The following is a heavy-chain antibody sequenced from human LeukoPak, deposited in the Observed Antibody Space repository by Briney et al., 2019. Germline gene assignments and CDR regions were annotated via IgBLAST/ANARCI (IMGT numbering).Heavy chain of an antibody. D-gene: IGHD1-1*01. CDR1: GDSISSYY. Sequence: PSETLSLTCTVSGDSISSYYWSWIRQPPGKGLEWIGYISYTGSTNYNPSLKSRVTISVDTSKNQFSLKLSSVTAADTAVYYCARWNRMIDYWGQGTLVTVSS. CDR2: ISYTGST. CDR3: ARWNRMIDY. J-gene: IGHJ4*02. V-gene: IGHV4-59*01.